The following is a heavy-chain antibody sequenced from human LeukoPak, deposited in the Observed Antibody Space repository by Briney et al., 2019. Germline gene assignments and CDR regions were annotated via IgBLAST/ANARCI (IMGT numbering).Heavy chain of an antibody. Sequence: GESLKISCYGSGYSFTNYWITWVRQMPGKGLEWMGKIDPSDSYTNYSPSFQGHVTISADKSISTAYLQWSSLKASDTAMYYCARRTGFLFGMDVWGQGTPVTVSS. J-gene: IGHJ6*02. D-gene: IGHD6-19*01. V-gene: IGHV5-10-1*01. CDR3: ARRTGFLFGMDV. CDR2: IDPSDSYT. CDR1: GYSFTNYW.